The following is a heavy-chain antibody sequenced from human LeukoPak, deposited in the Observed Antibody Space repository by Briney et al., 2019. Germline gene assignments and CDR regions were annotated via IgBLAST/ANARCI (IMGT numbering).Heavy chain of an antibody. CDR3: ATSRGYSYGPPNKDYSSYYGMDV. CDR1: GYTLTELS. D-gene: IGHD5-18*01. V-gene: IGHV1-24*01. J-gene: IGHJ6*04. CDR2: FDPEDGET. Sequence: ASVTVSFKVSGYTLTELSMHWVRQAPGKGHEWKGGFDPEDGETIYAQKFQGRVTMTDDTATDTAYMELSSLRSEDTAVYYCATSRGYSYGPPNKDYSSYYGMDVWGKGTTVTVSS.